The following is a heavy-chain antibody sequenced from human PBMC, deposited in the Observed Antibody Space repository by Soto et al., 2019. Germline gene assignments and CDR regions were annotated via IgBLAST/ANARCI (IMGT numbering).Heavy chain of an antibody. CDR1: GDTFSFYS. D-gene: IGHD3-10*01. V-gene: IGHV1-69*04. Sequence: QVQLVQSGAEVKRPGSSVKVSCKASGDTFSFYSINWVRQAPGLGLEWMGRVNPILSMSNYAQRLQGRVTMTADKSTSTDYMELSGLRSEDTAMYYCATSYGSGYRAFDYWGQGALVTVSS. J-gene: IGHJ4*02. CDR3: ATSYGSGYRAFDY. CDR2: VNPILSMS.